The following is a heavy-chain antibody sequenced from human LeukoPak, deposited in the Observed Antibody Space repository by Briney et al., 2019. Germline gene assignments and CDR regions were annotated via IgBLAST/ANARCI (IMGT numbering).Heavy chain of an antibody. CDR3: AREGLLGY. Sequence: ASVKVSCKASGYTFSTYGFSWVRRAPGQGLEWMGWISGYNGNTNYARKFQGRVTLTTDTSTSTAYMELRSLRFDDTAVYYCAREGLLGYWGQGTRVTVSS. CDR1: GYTFSTYG. CDR2: ISGYNGNT. D-gene: IGHD2-15*01. J-gene: IGHJ4*02. V-gene: IGHV1-18*01.